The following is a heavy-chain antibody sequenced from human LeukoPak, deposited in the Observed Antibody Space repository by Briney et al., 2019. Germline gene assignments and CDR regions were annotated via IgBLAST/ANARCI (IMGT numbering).Heavy chain of an antibody. CDR2: INTDGAYT. Sequence: PGGSLRLSCAASGFTFNNYWMHWVRQAPGKGLVWVSRINTDGAYTSYADSVKGRFTISRDNAKNTLYLQMNSLRAEDTAMYHCARDFKDLGSWGQRTLVTVSS. CDR1: GFTFNNYW. D-gene: IGHD3-10*01. V-gene: IGHV3-74*01. J-gene: IGHJ4*02. CDR3: ARDFKDLGS.